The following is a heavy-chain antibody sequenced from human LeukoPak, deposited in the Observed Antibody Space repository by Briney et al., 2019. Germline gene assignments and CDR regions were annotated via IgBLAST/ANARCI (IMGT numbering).Heavy chain of an antibody. D-gene: IGHD6-13*01. CDR2: ISSSSSYI. CDR3: ARGPSSSWYRGYYFDY. Sequence: GGSLRLSCAASGFTFSSYSMNWVRQAPGKGLEWVSSISSSSSYIYYADSVKGRFAISRDNAKNSLYLQMNSLRAEDTAVYYCARGPSSSWYRGYYFDYWGQGTLVTVSS. CDR1: GFTFSSYS. V-gene: IGHV3-21*01. J-gene: IGHJ4*02.